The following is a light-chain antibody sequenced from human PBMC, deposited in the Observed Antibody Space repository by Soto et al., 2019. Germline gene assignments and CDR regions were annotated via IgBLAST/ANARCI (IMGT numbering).Light chain of an antibody. CDR1: ESVSGN. CDR3: QPYSKRHT. J-gene: IGKJ5*01. V-gene: IGKV3-15*01. CDR2: DTA. Sequence: EIVMTQSPATLSVSPGERATLSCRASESVSGNLAWYQQKPGQAPRLLIYDTASRATAIPARFSGSGSGTEFTLTISSLQSDDFALCYSQPYSKRHTFGQRTRLAIK.